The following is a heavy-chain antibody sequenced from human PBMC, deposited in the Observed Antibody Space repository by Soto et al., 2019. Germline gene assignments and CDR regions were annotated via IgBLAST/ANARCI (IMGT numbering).Heavy chain of an antibody. J-gene: IGHJ4*02. D-gene: IGHD3-16*01. Sequence: GGSLRLSCAASGFTFSSTGMHWVRQAPGKGLEWVAAIWYDGSNKYYADSVKGRFTISRDNYKNTLYLQMNSLRVEDTAVYYCARENNNYVFGHWGQGALVTVSS. CDR3: ARENNNYVFGH. V-gene: IGHV3-33*01. CDR1: GFTFSSTG. CDR2: IWYDGSNK.